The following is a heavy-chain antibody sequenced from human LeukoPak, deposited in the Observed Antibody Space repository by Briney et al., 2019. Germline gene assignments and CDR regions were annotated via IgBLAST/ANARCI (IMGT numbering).Heavy chain of an antibody. D-gene: IGHD6-13*01. Sequence: PGGSLRLSCAVSGFTFSSYAMSWVRQAPGKGLEWVSAISGSGGSTYYADSVKGRFTISRDNSNNTLYLQTNSLRVEDTALYYCVKDIAASFYTYDAFDFWGQGTMVTVSS. V-gene: IGHV3-23*01. CDR3: VKDIAASFYTYDAFDF. CDR2: ISGSGGST. J-gene: IGHJ3*01. CDR1: GFTFSSYA.